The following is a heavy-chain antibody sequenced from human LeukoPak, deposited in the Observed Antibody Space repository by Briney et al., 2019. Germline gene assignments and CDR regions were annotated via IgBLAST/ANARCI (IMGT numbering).Heavy chain of an antibody. J-gene: IGHJ3*02. V-gene: IGHV3-30*02. CDR2: IRYDGSNK. D-gene: IGHD3-22*01. CDR3: AKAGYDSSGYGLDAFDI. CDR1: GFTFSSYG. Sequence: PGGSLRLSXAASGFTFSSYGMHWVRQAPGKGLEWVAFIRYDGSNKYYADSVKGRFTISRDNSKNTLCLQMNSLRAEDTAVYYCAKAGYDSSGYGLDAFDIWGQGTMVTVSS.